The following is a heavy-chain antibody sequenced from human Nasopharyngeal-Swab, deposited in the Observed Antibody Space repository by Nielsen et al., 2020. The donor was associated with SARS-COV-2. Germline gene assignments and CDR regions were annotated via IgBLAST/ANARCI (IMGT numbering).Heavy chain of an antibody. J-gene: IGHJ3*02. Sequence: VRQMPGKGLEWVSGINWNGGSTGYADSVKGQFTISRDNAKNSLYLQMNSLRAEDTALYHCARVSRCSGGSCYFSFDIWGQGTMVTVSS. CDR2: INWNGGST. V-gene: IGHV3-20*01. CDR3: ARVSRCSGGSCYFSFDI. D-gene: IGHD2-15*01.